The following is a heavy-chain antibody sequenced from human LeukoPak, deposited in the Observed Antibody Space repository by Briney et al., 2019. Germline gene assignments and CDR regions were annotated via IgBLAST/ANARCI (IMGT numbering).Heavy chain of an antibody. Sequence: GGSLRLSCAASGFTFSSYGMHWVREAPGKGLEWVSSISSSSSYIYYADSVKGRFTISRDNAKNSLYLQMNSLRAEDTAVYYCARDRTDLYCGGDCYSDFWGQGTLVTVSS. CDR1: GFTFSSYG. J-gene: IGHJ4*02. V-gene: IGHV3-21*01. D-gene: IGHD2-21*02. CDR2: ISSSSSYI. CDR3: ARDRTDLYCGGDCYSDF.